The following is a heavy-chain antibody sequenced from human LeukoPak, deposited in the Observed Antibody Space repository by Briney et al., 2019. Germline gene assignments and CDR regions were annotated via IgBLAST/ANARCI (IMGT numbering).Heavy chain of an antibody. J-gene: IGHJ4*02. Sequence: ASVKVSCKASGYTFTSYHMHWVRQAPGQGLEWMGRINPNSGGTNYAQKFQGRVTMTGDTSISTAYMELSRLRSDDTAVYYCARDYQKTGFIWVSGYYFDYWGQGTLVTV. CDR3: ARDYQKTGFIWVSGYYFDY. CDR1: GYTFTSYH. D-gene: IGHD3-16*01. V-gene: IGHV1-2*06. CDR2: INPNSGGT.